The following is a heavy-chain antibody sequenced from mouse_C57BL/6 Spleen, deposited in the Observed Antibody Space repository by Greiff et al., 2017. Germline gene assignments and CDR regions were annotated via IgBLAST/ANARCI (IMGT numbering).Heavy chain of an antibody. CDR3: ARWGALDYDYDGAWFAY. J-gene: IGHJ3*01. CDR2: INPSSGYT. D-gene: IGHD2-4*01. Sequence: QVHVKQSGAELARPGASVKMSCKASGYTFTSYTMHWVKQRPGQGLEWIGYINPSSGYTKYNQKFKDKATLTADKSSSTAYMQLSSLTSEDSAVYYCARWGALDYDYDGAWFAYWGQGTLVTVSA. V-gene: IGHV1-4*01. CDR1: GYTFTSYT.